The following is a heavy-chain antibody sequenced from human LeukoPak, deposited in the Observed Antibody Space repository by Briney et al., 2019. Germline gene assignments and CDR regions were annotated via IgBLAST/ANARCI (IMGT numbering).Heavy chain of an antibody. D-gene: IGHD6-13*01. CDR1: GFTLSSYS. CDR3: ARDRAIAAAGTSIDY. J-gene: IGHJ4*02. V-gene: IGHV3-21*01. CDR2: ISSSSSYI. Sequence: GGSLRLSCAASGFTLSSYSMNWVRQAPGKGLEWVSSISSSSSYIYYADSVKGRFTISRDNAKNSLYLQMNSLRAEDTAVYYCARDRAIAAAGTSIDYWGQGTLVTVSS.